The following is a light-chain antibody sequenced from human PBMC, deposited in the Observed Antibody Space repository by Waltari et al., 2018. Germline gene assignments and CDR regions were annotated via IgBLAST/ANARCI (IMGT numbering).Light chain of an antibody. V-gene: IGKV1-16*01. CDR3: QQYSSFPLT. J-gene: IGKJ3*01. CDR1: KDIINY. Sequence: DIQVTQSPSSLSASVGDRVTITCRASKDIINYLAWFQQKPGKPPKSLIYSASSMHRGVSDRFSGSGSGTEFTLTITSLQPEDVATYYCQQYSSFPLTFGPGTKVGIK. CDR2: SAS.